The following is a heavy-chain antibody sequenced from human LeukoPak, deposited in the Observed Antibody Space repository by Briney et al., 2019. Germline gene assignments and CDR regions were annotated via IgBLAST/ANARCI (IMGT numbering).Heavy chain of an antibody. Sequence: PSETLSLTCTVSGGSISSSSYYWGWIRQPPGKGLEWIGRIYYSGSTCYNPSLKSRVTISVDTSKNQFSLKLSSVTAADTAVYYCASLLFGGRGDYWGQGTLVTVSS. D-gene: IGHD3-10*01. V-gene: IGHV4-39*01. J-gene: IGHJ4*02. CDR3: ASLLFGGRGDY. CDR1: GGSISSSSYY. CDR2: IYYSGST.